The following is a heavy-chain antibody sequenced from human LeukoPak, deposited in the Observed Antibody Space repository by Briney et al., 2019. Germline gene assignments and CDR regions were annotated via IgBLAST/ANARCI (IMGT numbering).Heavy chain of an antibody. CDR2: IWYDGSNK. D-gene: IGHD3-10*01. CDR1: GFTFSSYG. J-gene: IGHJ6*02. CDR3: ARDSYYYGSGRRRYYYYGMDV. Sequence: PGRSLRLSCAASGFTFSSYGMHWVRQAPGKGLEWVAVIWYDGSNKYYADSVKGRFTISRDNSKNTLYLQMNSLRAEDTAVYYCARDSYYYGSGRRRYYYYGMDVWGQGTTVTVSS. V-gene: IGHV3-33*01.